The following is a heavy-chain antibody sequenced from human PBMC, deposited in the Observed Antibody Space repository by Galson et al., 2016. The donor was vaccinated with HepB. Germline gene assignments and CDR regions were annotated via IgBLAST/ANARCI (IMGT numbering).Heavy chain of an antibody. D-gene: IGHD5-12*01. J-gene: IGHJ4*02. CDR2: ISSSGNTI. Sequence: SLRLSCAASGFSISSYEMNWVRQAPGKGLEWVSYISSSGNTIYYADSVKGRFTISRDNAKNSLYLQMNSLRAEDTAVYYCARSRGLRFWVFDYWGQGTLVTVSA. CDR3: ARSRGLRFWVFDY. CDR1: GFSISSYE. V-gene: IGHV3-48*03.